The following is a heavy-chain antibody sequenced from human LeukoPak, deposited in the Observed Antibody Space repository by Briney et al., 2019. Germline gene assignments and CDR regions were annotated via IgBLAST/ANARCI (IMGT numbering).Heavy chain of an antibody. CDR1: GYTFSSVG. CDR2: TSTYNGNT. CDR3: ARSPYNSDWFDP. V-gene: IGHV1-18*01. D-gene: IGHD6-25*01. J-gene: IGHJ5*02. Sequence: GASVKVSCKTSGYTFSSVGITWVRQAPGQGLEWMGWTSTYNGNTNYAQKIQGRVTMTTDTSTSTAYMELRSLRSDDTAVYYCARSPYNSDWFDPWGQGTLVIVSS.